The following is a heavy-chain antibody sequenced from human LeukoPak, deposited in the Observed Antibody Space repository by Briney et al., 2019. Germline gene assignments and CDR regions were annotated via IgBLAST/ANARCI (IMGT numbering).Heavy chain of an antibody. CDR3: ARVVVTAARRSWFAP. Sequence: ASVKVSCKASGYTFTSYYMHWVRQAPGQGLEWMGIINPSGGSTSYAQKFQGRVTMTRDTSTSTVYMELSSLRSEDTAVYYCARVVVTAARRSWFAPWGKGTLVTVP. CDR2: INPSGGST. J-gene: IGHJ5*02. D-gene: IGHD2-2*01. CDR1: GYTFTSYY. V-gene: IGHV1-46*01.